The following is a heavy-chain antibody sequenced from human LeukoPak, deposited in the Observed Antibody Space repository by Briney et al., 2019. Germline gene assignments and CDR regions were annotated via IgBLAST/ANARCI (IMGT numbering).Heavy chain of an antibody. Sequence: SETLSLTCNVSHYSISSGYYWGWIRQPPGKGLEWIGSIYYSGSTYYNPSLKSRVTISVDTSKNQFSLKLSSVTAADTAVYYCARGVTTFDYWGQGTLVTVSS. D-gene: IGHD4-17*01. J-gene: IGHJ4*02. CDR3: ARGVTTFDY. V-gene: IGHV4-38-2*02. CDR1: HYSISSGYY. CDR2: IYYSGST.